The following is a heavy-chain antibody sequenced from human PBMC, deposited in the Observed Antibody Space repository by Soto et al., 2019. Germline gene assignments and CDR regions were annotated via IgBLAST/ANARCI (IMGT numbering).Heavy chain of an antibody. D-gene: IGHD6-6*01. Sequence: GASVKVSCKASGYTFSNYVMHWVRQAPGQRLEWMGWINGGNGNTKYSQKFQGRLTITKDTSKNQVVLTMTNMDPVDTATYYCAHRGRYSSSSWFDYWGQGTLVTVSS. CDR2: INGGNGNT. V-gene: IGHV1-3*01. CDR3: AHRGRYSSSSWFDY. J-gene: IGHJ4*02. CDR1: GYTFSNYV.